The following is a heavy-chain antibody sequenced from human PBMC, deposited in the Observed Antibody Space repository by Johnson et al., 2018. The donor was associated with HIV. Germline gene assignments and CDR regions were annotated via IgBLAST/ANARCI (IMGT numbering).Heavy chain of an antibody. V-gene: IGHV3-30*02. Sequence: QVQLVESGGGVVQHGGSLRLSCAASGFTFSSYGMHWVRQAPGKGLEWVAFTRYDGSNKYYADSVKGRFTISRDNSKNTLYLQMNSLRAEDTAVYYCAKDLSPTMIVVVISRSAFDIWGQGTMVTVSS. J-gene: IGHJ3*02. CDR3: AKDLSPTMIVVVISRSAFDI. CDR1: GFTFSSYG. D-gene: IGHD3-22*01. CDR2: TRYDGSNK.